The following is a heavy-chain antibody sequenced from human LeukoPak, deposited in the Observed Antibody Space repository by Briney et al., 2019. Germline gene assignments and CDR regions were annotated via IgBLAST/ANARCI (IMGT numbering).Heavy chain of an antibody. CDR2: ISGSGGST. CDR1: GFTFSSYA. Sequence: GGSLRLSCAASGFTFSSYAMSWVRQAPGKGLECVSTISGSGGSTYYADSVKGRFTISRDNSKDTLYLQMNSLRAEDTAVYYCAGDKYYYDSSGSITSQDYWGQGTLVTVSS. V-gene: IGHV3-23*01. CDR3: AGDKYYYDSSGSITSQDY. J-gene: IGHJ4*02. D-gene: IGHD3-22*01.